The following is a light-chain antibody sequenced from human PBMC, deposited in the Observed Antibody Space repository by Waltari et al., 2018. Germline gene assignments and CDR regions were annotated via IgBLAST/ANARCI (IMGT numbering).Light chain of an antibody. CDR2: EAT. Sequence: QGRPGRPPKFVICEATTAPAGVPDRYSGAESGNPAALTVAGLQAEDEADYYGSSYVGSNIVVFGGGTKLTVL. CDR3: SSYVGSNIVV. J-gene: IGLJ2*01. V-gene: IGLV2-8*01.